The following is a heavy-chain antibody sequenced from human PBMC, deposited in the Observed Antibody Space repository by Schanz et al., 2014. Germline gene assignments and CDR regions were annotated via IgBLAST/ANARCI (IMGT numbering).Heavy chain of an antibody. Sequence: EVRLVESGGGLVKPGGSLRLSCAASGFTFSSYSMSWVRQAPGEGLVWVANIKLDGSEKYYVDSVKGRFTISRDNAKNTLSLQMNSLRAEDTAVYYCAREEGYGYGPGAFDIWGQGTMVTVSS. CDR3: AREEGYGYGPGAFDI. J-gene: IGHJ3*02. D-gene: IGHD5-18*01. CDR2: IKLDGSEK. V-gene: IGHV3-7*01. CDR1: GFTFSSYS.